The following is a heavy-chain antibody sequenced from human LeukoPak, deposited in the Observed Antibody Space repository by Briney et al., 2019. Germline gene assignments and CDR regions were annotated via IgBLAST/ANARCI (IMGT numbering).Heavy chain of an antibody. Sequence: GASVKVSCTASGYNFVGYYLHWVRQAPGQGLEWMAWIDPYTGNTHYAQKFQGRITVTRDTSLSTTYMELNWLTSDDTSMYYCAREYSASERWGQGTLVTVSS. V-gene: IGHV1-2*02. D-gene: IGHD5-12*01. CDR3: AREYSASER. CDR2: IDPYTGNT. CDR1: GYNFVGYY. J-gene: IGHJ4*02.